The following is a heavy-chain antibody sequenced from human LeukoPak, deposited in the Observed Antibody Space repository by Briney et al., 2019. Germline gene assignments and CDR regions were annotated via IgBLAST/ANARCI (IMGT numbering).Heavy chain of an antibody. Sequence: GGSLRLSCAASGFTFSSYGMHRVRQAPGKGLEWVAVISYDGSNKYYADSVKGRFTISRDNSKNTLYLQMNSLRAEDTAVYYCAKDPSGGSRDYWGQGTLVTVSS. CDR2: ISYDGSNK. D-gene: IGHD2-15*01. CDR3: AKDPSGGSRDY. V-gene: IGHV3-30*18. CDR1: GFTFSSYG. J-gene: IGHJ4*02.